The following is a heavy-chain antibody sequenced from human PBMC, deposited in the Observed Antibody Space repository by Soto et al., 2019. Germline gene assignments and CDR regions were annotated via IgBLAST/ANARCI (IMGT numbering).Heavy chain of an antibody. D-gene: IGHD6-6*01. CDR3: AKRVPASYYFED. Sequence: GGSLSLSCASCGFTFINYAMSWVRQAPGKGLESVSSINPSGGGKYYADSVKGQFTISRDNSKNTLYLQMSSLRAEDTAVYYCAKRVPASYYFEDWGQGILVSVTS. CDR1: GFTFINYA. J-gene: IGHJ4*02. V-gene: IGHV3-23*01. CDR2: INPSGGGK.